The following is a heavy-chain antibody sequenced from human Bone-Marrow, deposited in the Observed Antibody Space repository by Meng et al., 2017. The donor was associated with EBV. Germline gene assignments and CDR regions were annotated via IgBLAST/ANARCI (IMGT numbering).Heavy chain of an antibody. V-gene: IGHV7-4-1*02. D-gene: IGHD3-16*01. CDR1: GDTFTSYA. CDR2: INTKTGKP. Sequence: QLQLVQTGSDLQKPGASVKLSCKASGDTFTSYAMNWVRQAPGQGLEWMGWINTKTGKPTYAPGFTGRCVFSLDTSDSTTYLQISSLKTEDSAVYYCARDGGRRLDYWGQGTLVTVSS. CDR3: ARDGGRRLDY. J-gene: IGHJ4*02.